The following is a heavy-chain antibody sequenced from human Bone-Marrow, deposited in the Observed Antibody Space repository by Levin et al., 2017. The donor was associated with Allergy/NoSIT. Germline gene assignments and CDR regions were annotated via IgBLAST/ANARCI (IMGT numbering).Heavy chain of an antibody. V-gene: IGHV3-30*18. CDR2: ISFDGNNR. J-gene: IGHJ4*02. Sequence: GGSLRLSCAASGFTFSNYNMHWVRQAPGKGLEWVAVISFDGNNRYCADSVKGRFTISRDNSKNTLFLQMDSLRAEDTAVYYCAKDRSDSWAIDYWGQGTLVTVSS. CDR3: AKDRSDSWAIDY. CDR1: GFTFSNYN. D-gene: IGHD6-13*01.